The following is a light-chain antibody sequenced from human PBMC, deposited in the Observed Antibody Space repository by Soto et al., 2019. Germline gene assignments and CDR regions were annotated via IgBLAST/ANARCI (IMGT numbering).Light chain of an antibody. CDR1: RSDIGAYNF. CDR2: DVN. CDR3: TSWTTSTTMI. Sequence: QSALTQPASVSGSPGQSITIPCTGTRSDIGAYNFVSWYQQHPGEVPKLILYDVNVRPSGVSNRFSGSKSGNTASLTISGLQAEDEAAYYCTSWTTSTTMIFGGGTKLTVL. J-gene: IGLJ2*01. V-gene: IGLV2-14*03.